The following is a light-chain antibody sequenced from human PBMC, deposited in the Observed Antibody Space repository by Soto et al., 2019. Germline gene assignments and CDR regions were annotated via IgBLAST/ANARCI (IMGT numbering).Light chain of an antibody. V-gene: IGKV2-28*01. CDR2: LGS. CDR1: QSLLHSNGYNY. CDR3: MQALQTPL. J-gene: IGKJ4*01. Sequence: DLVMTQSPLALTVTPGEPASISCRSSQSLLHSNGYNYLDWYLQKPGQSPQLLIYLGSNRASGVPDRFSGSGSGTDFTLKISRVEAEDVWVYYCMQALQTPLFGGGTKVDIK.